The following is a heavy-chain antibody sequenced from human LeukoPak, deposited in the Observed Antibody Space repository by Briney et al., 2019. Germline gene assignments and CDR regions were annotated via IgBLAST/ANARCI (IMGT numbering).Heavy chain of an antibody. CDR1: GGSISSYY. CDR2: IYTSGST. Sequence: PSETLSLTCTVSGGSISSYYWSWIRQPAGKGLEWIGRIYTSGSTNYNPSLKSRVTMSVDTSKNQFSLKLSSVTAADTAVYYGARQNSWDYDSSLKNWGQGTLVTVSS. J-gene: IGHJ4*02. V-gene: IGHV4-4*07. CDR3: ARQNSWDYDSSLKN. D-gene: IGHD3-22*01.